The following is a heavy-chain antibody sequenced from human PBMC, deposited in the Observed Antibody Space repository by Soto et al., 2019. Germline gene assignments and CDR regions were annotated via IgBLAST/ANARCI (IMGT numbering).Heavy chain of an antibody. V-gene: IGHV4-30-2*01. CDR3: ARAVSPYFGTWFDP. J-gene: IGHJ5*02. CDR2: ISQAGAT. D-gene: IGHD3-10*01. CDR1: GGSITSGNSYS. Sequence: SETLSLTCAVSGGSITSGNSYSWAWIRQPPGRGLEWIGSISQAGATSYNPSLKSRVSVSLDKSKNQFSLRLSSLTAADMAVYYCARAVSPYFGTWFDPWGQGTLVTVSS.